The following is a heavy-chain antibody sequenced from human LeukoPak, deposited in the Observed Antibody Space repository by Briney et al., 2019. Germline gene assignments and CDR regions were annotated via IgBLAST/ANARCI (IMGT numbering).Heavy chain of an antibody. J-gene: IGHJ5*02. V-gene: IGHV4-39*07. CDR3: ASRGSYDILTGYFP. CDR2: IYYSGST. CDR1: GGSFSSYY. D-gene: IGHD3-9*01. Sequence: SETLSLTCAVYGGSFSSYYWGWIRQPPGKGLEWIGSIYYSGSTYYNPSLKSRVTISVDTSKNQFSLKLSSVTAADTAVYYCASRGSYDILTGYFPWGQGTLVTVSS.